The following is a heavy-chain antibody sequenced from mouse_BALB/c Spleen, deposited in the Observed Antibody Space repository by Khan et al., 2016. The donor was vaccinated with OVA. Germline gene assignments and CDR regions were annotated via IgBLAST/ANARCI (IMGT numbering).Heavy chain of an antibody. CDR1: GYSFTSYY. CDR3: TRHVYVAWFTY. V-gene: IGHV1-31*01. Sequence: EVQLQESGPELMKPGASVKISCKASGYSFTSYYIHWLMQSHGKSLEWIGYIDPFSGVTTYNQKFKGKATLNVDKSSSKAYINLSNLTSEDSAVYYCTRHVYVAWFTYWGQGTLVTVSA. CDR2: IDPFSGVT. D-gene: IGHD2-2*01. J-gene: IGHJ3*01.